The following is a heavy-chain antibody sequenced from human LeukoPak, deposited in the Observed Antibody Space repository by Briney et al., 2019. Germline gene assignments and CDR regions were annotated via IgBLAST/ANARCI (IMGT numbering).Heavy chain of an antibody. D-gene: IGHD5-18*01. CDR3: ARPTAMPTDDAFDI. CDR2: IYYSGST. J-gene: IGHJ3*02. CDR1: GGSISSYY. Sequence: PSETLSLTCTVSGGSISSYYWSWIRQPPGKGLEWIGYIYYSGSTSYNPSLKSRVTVSVDTSKNQFSLKLSSVTAADTAAYYCARPTAMPTDDAFDIWGQGTMVTVSS. V-gene: IGHV4-59*01.